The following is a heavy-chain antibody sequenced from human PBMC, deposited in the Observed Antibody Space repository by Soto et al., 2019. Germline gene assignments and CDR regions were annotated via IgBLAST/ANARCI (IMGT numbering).Heavy chain of an antibody. Sequence: GASVKVSCKASGYTFTSYDINWVRQATGQGLEWMGWMNPNSGNTGYAQKFQGRVTMTRNTSISTAYMELSSLRSEDTAVYYCARNRPQATYYYYGMDVWGQGTTVTVSS. CDR2: MNPNSGNT. V-gene: IGHV1-8*01. CDR1: GYTFTSYD. CDR3: ARNRPQATYYYYGMDV. J-gene: IGHJ6*02.